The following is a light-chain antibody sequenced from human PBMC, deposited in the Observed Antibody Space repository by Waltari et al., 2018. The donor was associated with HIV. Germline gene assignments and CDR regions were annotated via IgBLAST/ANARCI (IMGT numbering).Light chain of an antibody. CDR2: KDN. V-gene: IGLV3-9*01. Sequence: SYELTQPLSVSVAPGQTARITCGGDNIGSKNVHWYQQKPGQAPLLVISKDNNRPSGIPERFFGSNSGDTATLTISRTQAGDEADYYGQVWDTTILYVFGTGTKLTVL. J-gene: IGLJ1*01. CDR1: NIGSKN. CDR3: QVWDTTILYV.